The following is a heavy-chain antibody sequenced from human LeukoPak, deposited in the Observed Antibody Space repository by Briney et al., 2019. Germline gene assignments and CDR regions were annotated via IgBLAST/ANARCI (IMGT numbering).Heavy chain of an antibody. V-gene: IGHV3-30-3*01. J-gene: IGHJ4*02. CDR1: EFTFSSYP. D-gene: IGHD6-19*01. CDR3: ARERVSSGWYLSHFDY. CDR2: ISYDGSNK. Sequence: PGRSLKLSCAASEFTFSSYPMHWVRQAPGKGLEWVAVISYDGSNKYYADSVKGRFTISRDNAKNSLYLQMNSLRAEDTAVYYCARERVSSGWYLSHFDYWGQGTLVTVSS.